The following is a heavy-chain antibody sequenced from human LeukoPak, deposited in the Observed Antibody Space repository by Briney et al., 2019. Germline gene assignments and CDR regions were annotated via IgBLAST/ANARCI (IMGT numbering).Heavy chain of an antibody. CDR2: ISGSGGSA. D-gene: IGHD2-2*01. Sequence: GGSLRLSCAASGFTFSLYGMSWVRQAPGKGLEWVSAISGSGGSAYYADSVKGRFTISRDNAKNSLYLQMNSLRAEDTAVYFCARSGYSSTWYLQNFELDYWGQGTLVTVSS. V-gene: IGHV3-23*01. CDR3: ARSGYSSTWYLQNFELDY. J-gene: IGHJ4*02. CDR1: GFTFSLYG.